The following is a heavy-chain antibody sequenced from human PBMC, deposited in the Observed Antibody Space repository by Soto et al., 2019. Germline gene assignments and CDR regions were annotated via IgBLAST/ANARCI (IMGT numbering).Heavy chain of an antibody. CDR1: SASLGDHY. CDR2: FHPSGST. V-gene: IGHV4-34*01. J-gene: IGHJ6*02. CDR3: ARGKPSGYRFGPRNFFYYGLDV. D-gene: IGHD5-18*01. Sequence: PSETLSLTCAVFSASLGDHYLAWIRQCPDKGLEWIVEFHPSGSTDYNPSLKSRLTLSLDTSKNQFSLKVASVTDADTAVYFCARGKPSGYRFGPRNFFYYGLDVWGPGTTVTSP.